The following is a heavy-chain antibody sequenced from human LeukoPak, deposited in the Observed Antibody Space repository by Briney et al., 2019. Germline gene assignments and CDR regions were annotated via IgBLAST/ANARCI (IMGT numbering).Heavy chain of an antibody. D-gene: IGHD1-26*01. CDR3: AKDPLGGGSSLINWFDS. CDR1: GFDFSSYA. CDR2: IGAYAART. J-gene: IGHJ5*01. V-gene: IGHV3-23*01. Sequence: GGSLRLSCVASGFDFSSYAMTWVRQAPGRGLEWVSTIGAYAARTYYADSVKGRFTTSGENSKSTLSLQMNSLRAEDTALYYCAKDPLGGGSSLINWFDSWGQGVWVTVSS.